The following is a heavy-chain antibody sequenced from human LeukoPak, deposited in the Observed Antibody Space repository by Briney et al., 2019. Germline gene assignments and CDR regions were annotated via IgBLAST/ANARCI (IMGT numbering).Heavy chain of an antibody. CDR1: GFTFSSYG. Sequence: GGSLRLSCAASGFTFSSYGMHWVRQAPGKGLEWLAVIWYDGSNKYYADSVKGRFTISRDNSKNTLYLQMNSLRAEDTAVYYCARGSGSFSGGFDYWGQGTLVTVSS. V-gene: IGHV3-33*01. J-gene: IGHJ4*02. CDR2: IWYDGSNK. CDR3: ARGSGSFSGGFDY. D-gene: IGHD1-26*01.